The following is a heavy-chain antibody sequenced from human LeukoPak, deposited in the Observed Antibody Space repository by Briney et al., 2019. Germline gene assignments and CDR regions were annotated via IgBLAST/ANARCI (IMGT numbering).Heavy chain of an antibody. V-gene: IGHV4-59*01. CDR3: ARCGRNNRGYYYMED. J-gene: IGHJ6*03. Sequence: PSETLSLTCTVSGGSISGYSWSWIRRPPGKGLEWIGYTHYSGSSNYNPSLKSRVTISVDTSKNQFSLKVSSVTAADTAVYYCARCGRNNRGYYYMEDWGKGTTVTVSS. CDR1: GGSISGYS. CDR2: THYSGSS. D-gene: IGHD2/OR15-2a*01.